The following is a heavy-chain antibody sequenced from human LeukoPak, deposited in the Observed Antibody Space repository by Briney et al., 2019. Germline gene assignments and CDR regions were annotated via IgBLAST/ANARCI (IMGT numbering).Heavy chain of an antibody. J-gene: IGHJ4*02. V-gene: IGHV3-21*01. CDR2: ISSSRSYI. CDR3: ARLGIAAAGTDY. CDR1: GFTFSSYS. D-gene: IGHD6-13*01. Sequence: GGSLRLSCAASGFTFSSYSMNWVRQAPGKGLEWVSSISSSRSYIYYADSVKGRFTISRDNAKNSLYLQMNSLRAEDTAVYYCARLGIAAAGTDYWGQGTLVTVSS.